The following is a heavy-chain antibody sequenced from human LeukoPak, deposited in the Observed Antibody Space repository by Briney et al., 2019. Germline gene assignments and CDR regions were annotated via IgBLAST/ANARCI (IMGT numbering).Heavy chain of an antibody. V-gene: IGHV4-34*01. CDR2: INHSGST. CDR3: ARDRGVGDYGNYELQH. Sequence: SETLSLTCAVYGGSFSGDYWSWICQHPGKGREWIGEINHSGSTNYNPSLKSRITISVDTSKNQFSLKPSSVTAADTAVYYCARDRGVGDYGNYELQHWGQGTLVTGSS. D-gene: IGHD4-11*01. CDR1: GGSFSGDY. J-gene: IGHJ1*01.